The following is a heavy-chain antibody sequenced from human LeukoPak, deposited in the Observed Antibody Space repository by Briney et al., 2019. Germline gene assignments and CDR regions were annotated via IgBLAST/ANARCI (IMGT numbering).Heavy chain of an antibody. Sequence: PSETLSLTCTVSGGPITTTNFYWGWIRQPPGKGLEWIGSVYYSGSTYDNPSLKSRVTISVDTSKNQFSLKLSSVTATDTAVYYCARVVWAVSATLLDYWGQGTLVTVSS. J-gene: IGHJ4*02. CDR1: GGPITTTNFY. D-gene: IGHD2-15*01. V-gene: IGHV4-39*01. CDR2: VYYSGST. CDR3: ARVVWAVSATLLDY.